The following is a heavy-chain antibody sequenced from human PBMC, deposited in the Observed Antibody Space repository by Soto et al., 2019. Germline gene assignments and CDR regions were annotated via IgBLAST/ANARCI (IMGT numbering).Heavy chain of an antibody. J-gene: IGHJ4*02. CDR3: ARGARNYYYFDY. CDR1: GFTFSSYW. Sequence: EVQLVESGGSLVQPGGSLRLSCAASGFTFSSYWMHWVRQAPGKGLVWVSRIYTDGSRADYADSVKGRFTISRDNAKNTVYLQVNSLGAEDTAVYYCARGARNYYYFDYWGQGTLVTVSS. CDR2: IYTDGSRA. V-gene: IGHV3-74*01. D-gene: IGHD1-7*01.